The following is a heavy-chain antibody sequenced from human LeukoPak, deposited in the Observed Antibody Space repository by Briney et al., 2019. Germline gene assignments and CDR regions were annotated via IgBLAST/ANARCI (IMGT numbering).Heavy chain of an antibody. CDR1: GYSSTNYW. D-gene: IGHD3-10*01. V-gene: IGHV5-51*01. CDR2: IYSGNSDT. Sequence: GESLKISCKGSGYSSTNYWFGWVRQLPGKGLEWMGLIYSGNSDTRYSPSFQGQVTVSADKSINTVYLQWSSLKASDSAIYFCARAIPGTYYFDYWGQGTLVAVSS. J-gene: IGHJ4*02. CDR3: ARAIPGTYYFDY.